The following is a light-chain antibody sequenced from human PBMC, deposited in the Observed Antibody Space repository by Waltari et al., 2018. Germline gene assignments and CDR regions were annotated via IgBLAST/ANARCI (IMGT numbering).Light chain of an antibody. CDR3: QRHDNLSYT. Sequence: DIQMTQSPSSLSASVGDRVTIPCQASRDISNNLNWYQQKPGRAPKLLSYDAAKLETGVPSRFSGSGSGTHFNFTIRNLQPEDIATYYCQRHDNLSYTFGQGTKLVIK. J-gene: IGKJ2*01. V-gene: IGKV1-33*01. CDR1: RDISNN. CDR2: DAA.